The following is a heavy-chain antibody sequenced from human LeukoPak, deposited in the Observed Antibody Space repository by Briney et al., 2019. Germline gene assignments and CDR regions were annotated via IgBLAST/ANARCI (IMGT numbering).Heavy chain of an antibody. D-gene: IGHD3-10*01. V-gene: IGHV1-69*06. CDR3: ARGSAYYYGSGSYMADY. Sequence: SVKVSCKASGGTFSSYAISWVRQAPGQGLEWMGGIIPIFGTANYAQKFQGRVTITADKSTSTAYMELSSLRSEDTAVYYCARGSAYYYGSGSYMADYWGQGTLVTVSS. J-gene: IGHJ4*02. CDR1: GGTFSSYA. CDR2: IIPIFGTA.